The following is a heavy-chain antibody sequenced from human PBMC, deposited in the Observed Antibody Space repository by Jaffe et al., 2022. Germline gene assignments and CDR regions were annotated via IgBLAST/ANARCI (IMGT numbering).Heavy chain of an antibody. CDR2: IIPIFGTA. D-gene: IGHD1-1*01. CDR1: GGTFSSYA. CDR3: AREGKQLERPPARAAYYYYYYMDV. J-gene: IGHJ6*03. V-gene: IGHV1-69*01. Sequence: QVQLVQSGAEVKKPGSSVKVSCKASGGTFSSYAISWVRQAPGQGLEWMGGIIPIFGTANYAQKFQGRVTITADESTSTAYMELSSLRSEDTAVYYCAREGKQLERPPARAAYYYYYYMDVWGKGTTVTVSS.